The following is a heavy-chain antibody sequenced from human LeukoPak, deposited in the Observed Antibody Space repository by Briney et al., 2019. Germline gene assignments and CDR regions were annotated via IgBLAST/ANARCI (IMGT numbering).Heavy chain of an antibody. CDR3: AKDLKAPPMWGVPAGPYYYYYYGMDV. V-gene: IGHV3-23*01. CDR1: GLTFSSYA. J-gene: IGHJ6*02. Sequence: GGSLRLSCAASGLTFSSYAMSWVRQAPGKGLKWVSAISGSGGSTYYADSVKGRFTISRDNSKNTLYLQMNSLRAEDTAVYYCAKDLKAPPMWGVPAGPYYYYYYGMDVWGQGTTVTVSS. D-gene: IGHD2-2*01. CDR2: ISGSGGST.